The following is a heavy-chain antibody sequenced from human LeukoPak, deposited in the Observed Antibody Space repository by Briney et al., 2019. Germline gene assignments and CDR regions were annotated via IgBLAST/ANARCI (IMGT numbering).Heavy chain of an antibody. CDR1: GDSISNGPYY. V-gene: IGHV4-31*03. Sequence: ASETLSLTCTVSGDSISNGPYYWSWVRQHPGKDLEWIGYIYYSGSTYYNPSLKSRVTISVDTSKKQFSLYLTSVTDADTAVYYCARLYGSGSNYFDHWGQGTLVTVSS. D-gene: IGHD3-10*01. CDR2: IYYSGST. CDR3: ARLYGSGSNYFDH. J-gene: IGHJ4*02.